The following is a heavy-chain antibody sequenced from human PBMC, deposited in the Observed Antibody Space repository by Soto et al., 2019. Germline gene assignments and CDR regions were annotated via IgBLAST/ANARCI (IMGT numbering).Heavy chain of an antibody. D-gene: IGHD5-12*01. Sequence: QVQLVESGGGLVKPGGSLRLSCADSGFTFSDYYMSWIRQAPGKGLEWVSYISSSGRTIYYADSVKGRFTISRNNAKLSPYLQINSLSAEDSAVYYCAREDGYNSSPYYYYYFGMAVWGQGTTVTVSS. CDR2: ISSSGRTI. V-gene: IGHV3-11*01. CDR3: AREDGYNSSPYYYYYFGMAV. J-gene: IGHJ6*02. CDR1: GFTFSDYY.